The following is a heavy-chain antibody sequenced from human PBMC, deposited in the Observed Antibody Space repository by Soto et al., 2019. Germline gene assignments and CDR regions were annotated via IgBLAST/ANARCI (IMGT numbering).Heavy chain of an antibody. V-gene: IGHV3-23*01. CDR2: ISGSGGST. CDR3: AKEKVVEAAGTLFDY. CDR1: GFTFNIYA. Sequence: PGGSLRLSCAASGFTFNIYAMSWVRQAPGKGLEWVSAISGSGGSTYYADSVKGRFTISRDNSKNTLYLQMNSLRAEDTAIYYCAKEKVVEAAGTLFDYWGQGTLVTVSS. J-gene: IGHJ4*02. D-gene: IGHD6-13*01.